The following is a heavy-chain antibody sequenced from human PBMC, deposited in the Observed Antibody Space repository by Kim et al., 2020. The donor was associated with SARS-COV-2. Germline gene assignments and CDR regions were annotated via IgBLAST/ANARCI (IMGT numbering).Heavy chain of an antibody. CDR2: IKSKTDGGTR. CDR3: TTEGPYYFDS. Sequence: GGSLRLSCAASGFTFNNAWMSWVRQAPGKGLEWVGRIKSKTDGGTRNYAAPVKGRFTISRDDAKNTLYLQVNSLKTEDTAVYYCTTEGPYYFDSWGQGTLVTVSS. J-gene: IGHJ4*02. CDR1: GFTFNNAW. V-gene: IGHV3-15*01.